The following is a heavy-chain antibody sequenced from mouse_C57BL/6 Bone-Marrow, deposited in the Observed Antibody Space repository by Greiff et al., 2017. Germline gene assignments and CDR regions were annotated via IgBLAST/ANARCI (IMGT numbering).Heavy chain of an antibody. CDR1: GYTFTDYN. J-gene: IGHJ2*01. CDR2: INPNNGGT. V-gene: IGHV1-18*01. D-gene: IGHD1-1*01. Sequence: VQLQQSGPELVKPGASVKIPCKASGYTFTDYNMDWVKQSHGKSLEWIGDINPNNGGTIYNQKFKGKATLTVDKSSSTAYMELRSLTSKDTAVYYCARSGYYGSSPLDYWGQGTTLTVSS. CDR3: ARSGYYGSSPLDY.